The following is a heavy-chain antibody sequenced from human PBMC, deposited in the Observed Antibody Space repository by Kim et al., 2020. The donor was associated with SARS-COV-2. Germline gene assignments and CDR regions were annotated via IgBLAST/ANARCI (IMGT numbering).Heavy chain of an antibody. CDR3: AQDPDYDFLSGYYYDY. Sequence: GGSLRLSCAASGFTFSNYAMNWVRQAPGKGLEWVSAINGSGSGTYYADSVKGRFTLTRDNSKTTLYLQLNSLSAEDTAVYYCAQDPDYDFLSGYYYDYLG. J-gene: IGHJ4*01. CDR1: GFTFSNYA. CDR2: INGSGSGT. V-gene: IGHV3-23*01. D-gene: IGHD3-3*01.